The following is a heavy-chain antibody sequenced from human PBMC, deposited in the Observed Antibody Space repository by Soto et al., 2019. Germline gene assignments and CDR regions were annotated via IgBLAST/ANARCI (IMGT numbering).Heavy chain of an antibody. Sequence: SETLSLTCTVSGGSISSYYWSWIRQPPGKGLEWIGYMYHSGSTNYNPSLKSRVTMSVDMSKNQFSLKLTSVTAADTAVYYCARETYGDYVGYFDPWGQGTLVTVSS. CDR1: GGSISSYY. J-gene: IGHJ5*02. D-gene: IGHD4-17*01. V-gene: IGHV4-59*12. CDR2: MYHSGST. CDR3: ARETYGDYVGYFDP.